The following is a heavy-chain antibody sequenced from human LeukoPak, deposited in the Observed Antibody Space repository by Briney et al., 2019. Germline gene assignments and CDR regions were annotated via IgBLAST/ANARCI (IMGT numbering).Heavy chain of an antibody. Sequence: SETLSLTCTVSGGSISSYYWSWIRQPPGKGLEWIGYIYYSGSTNYNPSLKSRVTISVDTSKNQFSLKLSSVTAADTAVYYCARPSRYHRGFDYWGQGTLVTVSS. J-gene: IGHJ4*02. D-gene: IGHD3-10*01. CDR3: ARPSRYHRGFDY. CDR1: GGSISSYY. CDR2: IYYSGST. V-gene: IGHV4-59*12.